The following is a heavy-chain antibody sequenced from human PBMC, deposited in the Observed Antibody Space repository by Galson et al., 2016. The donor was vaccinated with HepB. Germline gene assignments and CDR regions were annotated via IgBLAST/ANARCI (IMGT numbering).Heavy chain of an antibody. CDR2: ISYSGGST. CDR3: AGVYLGSGSYYDY. J-gene: IGHJ4*02. V-gene: IGHV3-23*01. D-gene: IGHD3-10*01. CDR1: GFTFSSYA. Sequence: SLRLSCAASGFTFSSYAMSWVRQAPGKGLEWVSVISYSGGSTYYADSVKGRFTISRDNSKNTLYLQMNSLRAEDTAVYYCAGVYLGSGSYYDYWGQGTLVTVSS.